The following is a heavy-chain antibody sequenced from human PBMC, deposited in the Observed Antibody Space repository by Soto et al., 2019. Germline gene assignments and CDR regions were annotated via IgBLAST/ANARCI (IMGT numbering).Heavy chain of an antibody. D-gene: IGHD4-17*01. V-gene: IGHV5-51*01. Sequence: GESLKISCKGSGYSFTSYWIGWVRQMPGKGLEWMGIIYPGDSDTRYSPSFQGQVTISADKSISTAYLQWSSLKASDTAMYYCARHVSGGLRSYYYYYYGMDVWGQGTTVTVSS. CDR3: ARHVSGGLRSYYYYYYGMDV. CDR2: IYPGDSDT. J-gene: IGHJ6*02. CDR1: GYSFTSYW.